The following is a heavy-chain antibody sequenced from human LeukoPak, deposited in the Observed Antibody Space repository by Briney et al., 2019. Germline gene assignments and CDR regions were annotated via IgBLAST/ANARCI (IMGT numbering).Heavy chain of an antibody. Sequence: SETLSLTCTVSGGSISSYYWSWIRQPPGKGLEWIGYIYYSGSTNYNPPLKSRVTISVDTSKNQFSLKLSSVTASDTAVYYCARGRDGYNELDYWGQGTLVTVSS. D-gene: IGHD5-24*01. V-gene: IGHV4-59*01. CDR3: ARGRDGYNELDY. CDR2: IYYSGST. CDR1: GGSISSYY. J-gene: IGHJ4*02.